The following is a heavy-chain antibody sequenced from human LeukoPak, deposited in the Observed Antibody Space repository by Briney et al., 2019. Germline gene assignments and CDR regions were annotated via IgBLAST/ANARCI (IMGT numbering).Heavy chain of an antibody. CDR3: ARQDVTRSGYYEDSWFDP. J-gene: IGHJ5*02. V-gene: IGHV4-38-2*02. D-gene: IGHD3-3*01. CDR1: GYSLSSGYY. CDR2: IYHSGST. Sequence: SQTLSLTCTVSGYSLSSGYYWAWIRQPPGKGLEWIGSIYHSGSTYYNPSLKSRVTISVDTSKNQFSLKLSSVTAADTAVYYCARQDVTRSGYYEDSWFDPWGQGTLVTVSS.